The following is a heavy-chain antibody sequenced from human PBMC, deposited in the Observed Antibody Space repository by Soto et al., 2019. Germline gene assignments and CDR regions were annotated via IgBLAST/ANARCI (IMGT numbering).Heavy chain of an antibody. CDR3: ARGNVLYYFDY. CDR2: IYYSGST. J-gene: IGHJ4*02. CDR1: GGSISSYY. Sequence: SETLSLTCTVSGGSISSYYLSWIRQPPGKGLEWIVYIYYSGSTNYNPSLKSRVTISVDTSKNQFSLKLSSVTAADTAVYYCARGNVLYYFDYWGQGTLVTVSS. V-gene: IGHV4-59*01.